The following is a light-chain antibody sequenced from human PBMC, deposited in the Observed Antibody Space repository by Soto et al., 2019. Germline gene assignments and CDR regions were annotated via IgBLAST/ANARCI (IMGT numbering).Light chain of an antibody. CDR2: KAS. CDR1: QGISSF. CDR3: QQYHSYSVT. Sequence: IQLTQSPSSLSASVGDSVTITCRASQGISSFLAWYQQKPGKAPKLLIYKASTLKSGVPSRFSGSGSGTEFSLTISTLQPDDFATYYCQQYHSYSVTFGQGTRLENK. J-gene: IGKJ5*01. V-gene: IGKV1-5*03.